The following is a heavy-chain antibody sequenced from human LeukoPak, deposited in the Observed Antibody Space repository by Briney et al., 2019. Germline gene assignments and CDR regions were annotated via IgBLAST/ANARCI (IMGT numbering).Heavy chain of an antibody. CDR1: GLTFSSYW. D-gene: IGHD3-10*01. CDR2: IKQDGSEK. V-gene: IGHV3-7*01. Sequence: GGSLRLSCAASGLTFSSYWMSWVRQAPGKGLEWVANIKQDGSEKYYVDSVKGRFTISRDNAKNSLYLQMNSLRGEDTAVYYCARRPFGADYWGQGTLVTVSS. J-gene: IGHJ4*02. CDR3: ARRPFGADY.